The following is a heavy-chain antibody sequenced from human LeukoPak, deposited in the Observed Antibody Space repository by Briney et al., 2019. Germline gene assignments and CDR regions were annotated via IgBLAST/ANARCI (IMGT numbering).Heavy chain of an antibody. CDR1: GGSISSYY. D-gene: IGHD3-9*01. V-gene: IGHV4-59*01. Sequence: TPSETLSLTCTVSGGSISSYYWSWIRQPPGKGLEGIGYIYYSGSTNYNPSLKSRVTISVDTSKNQFSLKLSSVTAADTAVYYCARMTGRPPYYYYGMDVWGQGTTVTVSS. J-gene: IGHJ6*02. CDR3: ARMTGRPPYYYYGMDV. CDR2: IYYSGST.